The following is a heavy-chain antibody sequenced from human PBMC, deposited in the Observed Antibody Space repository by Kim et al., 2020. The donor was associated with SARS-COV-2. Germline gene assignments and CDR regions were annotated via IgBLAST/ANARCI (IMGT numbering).Heavy chain of an antibody. CDR3: ASLRSAVYYDSVDY. CDR1: GFTFISYW. CDR2: INSAGGTS. V-gene: IGHV3-74*01. D-gene: IGHD2-8*01. Sequence: GGSLRLSCAASGFTFISYWMHWVRQAPGKGLVWVSRINSAGGTSSYAASVKGLITISRDHSTTSLYLQTTRVRGAETCVNFCASLRSAVYYDSVDYWVEG. J-gene: IGHJ4*02.